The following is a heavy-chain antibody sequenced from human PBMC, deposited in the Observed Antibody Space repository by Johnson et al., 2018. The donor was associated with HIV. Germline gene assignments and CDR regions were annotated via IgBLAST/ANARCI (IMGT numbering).Heavy chain of an antibody. D-gene: IGHD6-6*01. CDR2: ISYDGSNK. Sequence: QVHLVESGGGVVQPGSSLRLSCAASGFTFSTYAMHWVRQTPGKGLEWVAIISYDGSNKYYADSVKGRFTISRDNSKNTLYLQMNSLRAEDTAMYYCATSGLTLCSSSSHAFDIWGQGTMVTVSS. J-gene: IGHJ3*02. CDR1: GFTFSTYA. V-gene: IGHV3-30*04. CDR3: ATSGLTLCSSSSHAFDI.